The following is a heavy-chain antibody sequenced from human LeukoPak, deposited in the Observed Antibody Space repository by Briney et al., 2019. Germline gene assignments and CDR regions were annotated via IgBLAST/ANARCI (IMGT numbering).Heavy chain of an antibody. CDR3: ARSTLMTTVIVDAFDI. D-gene: IGHD4-17*01. Sequence: ASVKVSCMASGYTFTGYYMHWVRQAPGQGLEWMGWINPNSGGTNYAQKFQGWVTMTRDTSISTAYMELSRLRSDDTAVYYCARSTLMTTVIVDAFDIWGQGTMVTVSS. CDR1: GYTFTGYY. CDR2: INPNSGGT. V-gene: IGHV1-2*04. J-gene: IGHJ3*02.